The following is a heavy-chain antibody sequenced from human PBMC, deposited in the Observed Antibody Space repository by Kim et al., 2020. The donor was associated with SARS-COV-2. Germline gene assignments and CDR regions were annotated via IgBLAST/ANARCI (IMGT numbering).Heavy chain of an antibody. CDR3: ARGYYGSGSPDY. J-gene: IGHJ4*02. Sequence: GYAQKFQGRVTMTRNTSISTAYMELSSLRSEDTAVYYCARGYYGSGSPDYWGQGTLVTVSS. D-gene: IGHD3-10*01. V-gene: IGHV1-8*01.